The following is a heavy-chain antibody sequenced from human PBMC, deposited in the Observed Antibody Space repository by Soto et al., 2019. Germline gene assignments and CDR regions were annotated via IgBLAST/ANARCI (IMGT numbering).Heavy chain of an antibody. Sequence: GGSLRRSCAASGFSFSSYAMHCVPQTPSNGLEWVAVISYDGSNKYYADSVRGRFTISRDNSKNTLYLQMNSLRAEDTAVYYCSLGGAGYNYEDSHFDYWGQGTLVTVSS. CDR2: ISYDGSNK. V-gene: IGHV3-30-3*01. CDR3: SLGGAGYNYEDSHFDY. J-gene: IGHJ4*02. D-gene: IGHD5-12*01. CDR1: GFSFSSYA.